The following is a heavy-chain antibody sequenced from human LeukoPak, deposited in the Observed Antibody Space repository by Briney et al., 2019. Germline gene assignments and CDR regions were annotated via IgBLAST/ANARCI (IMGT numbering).Heavy chain of an antibody. CDR2: FSGRGGGT. J-gene: IGHJ4*02. CDR1: GFTFSSYG. CDR3: ANVGYCSSGGCYPYGNFDS. Sequence: HPGGSLRLSCAASGFTFSSYGMHWVRQAPGKGLGWVSAFSGRGGGTFCADSVEGRFTITRDNSKNTLYLQMNSLRAEDTAVYYCANVGYCSSGGCYPYGNFDSWGLGTLVTVSS. V-gene: IGHV3-23*01. D-gene: IGHD2-15*01.